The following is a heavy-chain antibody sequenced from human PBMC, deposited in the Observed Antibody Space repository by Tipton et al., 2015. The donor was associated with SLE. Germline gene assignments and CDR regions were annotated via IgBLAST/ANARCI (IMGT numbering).Heavy chain of an antibody. J-gene: IGHJ4*02. V-gene: IGHV4-4*07. Sequence: TLSLTCTVFGGSISSYYWSWIRQPAGKGLEWIGQIHSSGSTSYNPSLKSRVSISVDMSKNQVSLKLSSVTAADTAFYFCASPGGIVGFDSWGPGRLVTVSS. D-gene: IGHD3-16*02. CDR1: GGSISSYY. CDR2: IHSSGST. CDR3: ASPGGIVGFDS.